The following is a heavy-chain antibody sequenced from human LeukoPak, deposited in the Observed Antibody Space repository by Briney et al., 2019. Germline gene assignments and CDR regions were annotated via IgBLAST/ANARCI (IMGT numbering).Heavy chain of an antibody. J-gene: IGHJ6*03. Sequence: SGTLSLTCAVSGGSISSSNWWRWVRQPPGKGLEWIGEIYHSGSTNYNPSLKSRVTISVDKSKNQFSLKLSSVTAADTAVYYCARVEEGYGSGRRENYYYYYMDVWGKGTTVTISS. D-gene: IGHD3-10*01. CDR1: GGSISSSNW. CDR2: IYHSGST. CDR3: ARVEEGYGSGRRENYYYYYMDV. V-gene: IGHV4-4*02.